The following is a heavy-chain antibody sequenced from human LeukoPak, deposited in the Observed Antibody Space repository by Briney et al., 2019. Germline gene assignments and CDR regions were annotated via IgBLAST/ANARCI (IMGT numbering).Heavy chain of an antibody. V-gene: IGHV1-2*02. Sequence: GASVKVSCKASGYTFTGYYMHWVRQAPGQGLEWMGWINPNSGGTNYAQKFQGRVTMTRDTSISTAYMELSRLRSDDTAVYYCARGWGYCSSTSCNNYYGMDVWGQGTTVTVSS. CDR3: ARGWGYCSSTSCNNYYGMDV. D-gene: IGHD2-2*02. J-gene: IGHJ6*02. CDR2: INPNSGGT. CDR1: GYTFTGYY.